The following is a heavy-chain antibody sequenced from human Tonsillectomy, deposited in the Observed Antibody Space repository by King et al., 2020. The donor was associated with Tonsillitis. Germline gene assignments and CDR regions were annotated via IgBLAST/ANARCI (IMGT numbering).Heavy chain of an antibody. Sequence: VQLVESGGGLVQPGGSLRLSCAASGFIFSSHWMSWVRQAPGMGLEWVASIRPDGSDKYYVDSVKGRFTISRDNFENSLYLQMNSLGAEDTAVYYFACLRGGVTTYDYWGQGTLVTVSS. CDR3: ACLRGGVTTYDY. J-gene: IGHJ4*02. V-gene: IGHV3-7*01. D-gene: IGHD3-16*01. CDR2: IRPDGSDK. CDR1: GFIFSSHW.